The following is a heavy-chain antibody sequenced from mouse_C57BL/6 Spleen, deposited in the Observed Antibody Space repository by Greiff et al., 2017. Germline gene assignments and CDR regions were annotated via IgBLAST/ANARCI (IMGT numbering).Heavy chain of an antibody. Sequence: VQLQQSGAELVRPGTSVKVSCKASGYAFTNYLIEWVKQRPGQGLEWIGVIKPGSGGTNYNEKFKGKATLTADKSTSTAYMQLSSLTSEDSAVYVCARRGNYDGSSYPYWGQGTTLTVSS. CDR1: GYAFTNYL. J-gene: IGHJ2*01. CDR2: IKPGSGGT. CDR3: ARRGNYDGSSYPY. V-gene: IGHV1-54*01. D-gene: IGHD1-1*01.